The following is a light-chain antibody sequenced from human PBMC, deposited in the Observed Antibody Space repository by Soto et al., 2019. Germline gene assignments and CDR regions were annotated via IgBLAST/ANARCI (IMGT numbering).Light chain of an antibody. CDR3: QQYGRI. V-gene: IGKV3-20*01. J-gene: IGKJ3*01. Sequence: DIVLPQSPGTLSLSPGERATLSCRASQTVGSSFLSLFQHKPGQSPRLLIYGSSNRATGIPYRFSGSGSGTDFTLTISRLEPEDFAVYYCQQYGRIFGPGTKVDIK. CDR2: GSS. CDR1: QTVGSSF.